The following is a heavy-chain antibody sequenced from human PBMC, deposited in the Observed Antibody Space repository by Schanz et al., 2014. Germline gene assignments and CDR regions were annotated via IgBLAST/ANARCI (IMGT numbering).Heavy chain of an antibody. Sequence: QVQLVQSGAEVKTPGASVKVSCKASGYTFTRSGISWVRQAPGQGLEWMGWIGGSNGNTNFAQKFQGRVTMTRDTSTSTVYMELSSLRSEDTAVYYCARGTRVRTTDFWSGLYYFDYWGQGTLVTVSS. CDR3: ARGTRVRTTDFWSGLYYFDY. V-gene: IGHV1-18*01. CDR1: GYTFTRSG. D-gene: IGHD3-3*01. J-gene: IGHJ4*02. CDR2: IGGSNGNT.